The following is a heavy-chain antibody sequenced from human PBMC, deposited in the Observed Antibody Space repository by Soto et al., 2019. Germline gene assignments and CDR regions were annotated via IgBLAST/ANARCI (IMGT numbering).Heavy chain of an antibody. CDR2: ISWNSGSI. J-gene: IGHJ4*02. Sequence: GGSLRLSCAASGFTFDDYAMHWVRQAPGKGLEWVSGISWNSGSIGYADSVKGRFTISRDNAKNSLYLQMNSLRAEDTALYYCAKDKGSGSYYKGPFDYWGQGTLVTVSS. D-gene: IGHD3-10*01. CDR3: AKDKGSGSYYKGPFDY. CDR1: GFTFDDYA. V-gene: IGHV3-9*01.